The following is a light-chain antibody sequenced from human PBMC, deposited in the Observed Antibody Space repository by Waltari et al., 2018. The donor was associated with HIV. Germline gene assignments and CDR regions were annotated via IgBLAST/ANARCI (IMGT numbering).Light chain of an antibody. J-gene: IGLJ1*01. CDR2: EVS. CDR3: SSYAGNNKFRV. CDR1: SSDVGGYNY. V-gene: IGLV2-8*01. Sequence: QSALTQPPSASGSPGHSVTISCTGPSSDVGGYNYFPWYQQHPGKAPKLMIYEVSKRPSGVPDRFSGSKSGNTASLTVSGLQAEDEADYYCSSYAGNNKFRVFGTGTKVTVL.